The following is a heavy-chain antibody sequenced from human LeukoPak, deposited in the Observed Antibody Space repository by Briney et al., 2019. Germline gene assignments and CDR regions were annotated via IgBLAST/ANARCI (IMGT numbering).Heavy chain of an antibody. Sequence: GASVKDSCKASGGTFSSYALSWVRQAPGQGLEWMGGIIPIFGTANYAQKFQGRVTITADESTSTAYMELSSLRSEDTAVYYCARYDFWSGYYYAVDYWGQGTLVTVSS. V-gene: IGHV1-69*13. CDR3: ARYDFWSGYYYAVDY. CDR1: GGTFSSYA. D-gene: IGHD3-3*01. J-gene: IGHJ4*02. CDR2: IIPIFGTA.